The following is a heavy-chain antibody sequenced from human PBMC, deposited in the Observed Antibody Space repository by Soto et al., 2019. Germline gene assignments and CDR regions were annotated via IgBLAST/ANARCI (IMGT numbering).Heavy chain of an antibody. D-gene: IGHD6-13*01. CDR3: ARDNRVNIAAAGRYYYYYGMDV. J-gene: IGHJ6*02. Sequence: SETLSLTCAVYGGSFSGYYWSWIRQPPGKGLEWIGEINHSGSTNYNPSLKSRVTISVDTSKNQFSLKLSSVTAADTAVYYCARDNRVNIAAAGRYYYYYGMDVWGQGTTVTFSS. CDR2: INHSGST. V-gene: IGHV4-34*01. CDR1: GGSFSGYY.